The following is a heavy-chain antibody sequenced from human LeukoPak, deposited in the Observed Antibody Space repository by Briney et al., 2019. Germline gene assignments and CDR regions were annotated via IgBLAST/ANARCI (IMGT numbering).Heavy chain of an antibody. CDR1: GFTFSSYW. CDR3: ARDPRARGYSYRFDY. V-gene: IGHV3-7*01. J-gene: IGHJ4*02. CDR2: IKQDGSEK. Sequence: GGSLRLSCAASGFTFSSYWMSWVRQAPGKGLEWVANIKQDGSEKYYVDSVKGRFTISRDNAKNSLYLQMNSLRAEDTAVYYCARDPRARGYSYRFDYWGQGTLVTVSS. D-gene: IGHD5-18*01.